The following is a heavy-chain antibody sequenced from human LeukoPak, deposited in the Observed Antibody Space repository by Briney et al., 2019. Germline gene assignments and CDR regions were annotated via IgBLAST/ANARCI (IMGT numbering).Heavy chain of an antibody. CDR2: IKSNLDGGTT. D-gene: IGHD3-3*01. Sequence: GGSLRLSCAASGFTFTSSWMVWVRQAPGKGLEWGGRIKSNLDGGTTDFAAPVKGRFSISRDDLARTLYLQMNNLKADDTGAYYCTTDFSHFDFSSGYYSYWGQGSLVTVSS. V-gene: IGHV3-15*05. CDR3: TTDFSHFDFSSGYYSY. CDR1: GFTFTSSW. J-gene: IGHJ4*02.